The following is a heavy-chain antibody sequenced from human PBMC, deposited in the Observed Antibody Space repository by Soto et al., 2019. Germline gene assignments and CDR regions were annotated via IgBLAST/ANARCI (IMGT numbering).Heavy chain of an antibody. D-gene: IGHD6-19*01. J-gene: IGHJ4*02. CDR3: AKDSDGIAVAAPDY. CDR1: GFTFSSYG. V-gene: IGHV3-30*18. CDR2: ISYDGSNK. Sequence: GGSLRLSCAASGFTFSSYGMHWVRQAPGKGLEWVAVISYDGSNKYYADSVKGRFTISRDNSKNTLYLQMNSLRAEDTAVYYCAKDSDGIAVAAPDYWGQGTLVTVSS.